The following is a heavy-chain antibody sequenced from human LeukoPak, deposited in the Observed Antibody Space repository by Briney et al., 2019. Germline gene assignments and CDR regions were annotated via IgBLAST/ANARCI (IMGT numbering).Heavy chain of an antibody. V-gene: IGHV4-4*08. CDR3: ARTDYHGSGTLGRFPQGYYYYMDV. CDR1: GGSISPYY. Sequence: SETLSLTCIVSGGSISPYYWSWIRQPPGKGLEWIGYISNSGNTNYDPSLKSRVTISIDTSKKQLSLKLSSVTAADTAVYYCARTDYHGSGTLGRFPQGYYYYMDVWGKGTTVTVSS. J-gene: IGHJ6*03. CDR2: ISNSGNT. D-gene: IGHD3-10*01.